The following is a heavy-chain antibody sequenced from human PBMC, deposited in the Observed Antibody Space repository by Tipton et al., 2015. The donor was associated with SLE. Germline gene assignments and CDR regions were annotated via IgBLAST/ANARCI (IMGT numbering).Heavy chain of an antibody. Sequence: SLRLSCAASGFTVSSNYMSWVRQAPGKGLEWVSVIYSGGSTYYADSVKGRFTISRHNSKNTLYLQMNSLRAEDTAVYYCARDPPRYYDFWSGYYGYFDLWGRGTLVTVSS. CDR3: ARDPPRYYDFWSGYYGYFDL. J-gene: IGHJ2*01. V-gene: IGHV3-53*04. CDR2: IYSGGST. CDR1: GFTVSSNY. D-gene: IGHD3-3*01.